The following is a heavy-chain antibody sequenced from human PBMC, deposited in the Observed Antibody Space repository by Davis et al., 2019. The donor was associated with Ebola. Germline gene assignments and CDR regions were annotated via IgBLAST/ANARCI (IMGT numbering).Heavy chain of an antibody. CDR1: GFTFSDYY. V-gene: IGHV3-11*04. Sequence: GESLKISCAASGFTFSDYYMNWIRQAPGKGLEWASYISSSGSTIYYADSVKGRFTISRDNSKNTLYLQMNSLRAEDTAVYYCARDLEWWWGDGYSPFGYWGQGTLVTVSS. CDR2: ISSSGSTI. J-gene: IGHJ4*02. D-gene: IGHD5-24*01. CDR3: ARDLEWWWGDGYSPFGY.